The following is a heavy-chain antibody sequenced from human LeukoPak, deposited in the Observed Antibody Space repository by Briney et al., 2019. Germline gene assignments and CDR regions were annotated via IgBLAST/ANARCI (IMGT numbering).Heavy chain of an antibody. J-gene: IGHJ5*01. CDR3: ARDISISWFYS. D-gene: IGHD3-3*02. CDR1: GGSISSNSYY. Sequence: SETLSLTCTVSGGSISSNSYYWGWIRQPPGKGLQWIGSIYHTGSTFYNPSLMSRVSISIDSSKNQFSLKLSSVTVADTALYYCARDISISWFYSWGQGTLVSVSS. V-gene: IGHV4-39*07. CDR2: IYHTGST.